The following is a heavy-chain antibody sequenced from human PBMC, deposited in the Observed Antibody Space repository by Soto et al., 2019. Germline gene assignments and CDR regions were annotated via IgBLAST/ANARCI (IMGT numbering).Heavy chain of an antibody. CDR1: GGSISRTNW. J-gene: IGHJ4*02. V-gene: IGHV4-4*02. D-gene: IGHD6-19*01. Sequence: PSETLSLTFAVSGGSISRTNWWNWVRQPPGKGLEWIGEIDHSGSTNYNPSLKSRVTMSVDKPKNQFSLKLSSVTAADTAVYYCVRDSGNGWKDYWGQG. CDR3: VRDSGNGWKDY. CDR2: IDHSGST.